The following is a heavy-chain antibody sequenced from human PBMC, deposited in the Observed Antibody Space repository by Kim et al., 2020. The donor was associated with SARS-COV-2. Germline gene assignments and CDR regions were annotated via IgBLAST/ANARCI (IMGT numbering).Heavy chain of an antibody. CDR3: TTVACSGGSCYSDYFDY. D-gene: IGHD2-15*01. J-gene: IGHJ4*02. Sequence: KGRFTISRDDSKNTLYLQMNSLKTEDTAVYYCTTVACSGGSCYSDYFDYWGQGTLVTVSS. V-gene: IGHV3-15*01.